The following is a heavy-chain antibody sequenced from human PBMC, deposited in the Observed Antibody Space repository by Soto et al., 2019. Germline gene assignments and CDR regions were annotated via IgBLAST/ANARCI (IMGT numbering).Heavy chain of an antibody. Sequence: EVQLVESGGGLVQPGGSLRLSCAASGFTFSDYYMDWVRQAPGKGLEWVGRTRNKANSYTTEYAASVKGRFTLSRDESKNSLYLHMNGLKTEDTAMYYCTRVGGSSGWQYGVEVWGQGTAVTVSS. D-gene: IGHD6-19*01. J-gene: IGHJ6*02. CDR2: TRNKANSYTT. V-gene: IGHV3-72*01. CDR1: GFTFSDYY. CDR3: TRVGGSSGWQYGVEV.